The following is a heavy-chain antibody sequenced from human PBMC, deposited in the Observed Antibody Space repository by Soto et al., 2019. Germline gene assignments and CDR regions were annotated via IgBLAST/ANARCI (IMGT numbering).Heavy chain of an antibody. J-gene: IGHJ4*02. CDR3: ARINDFLTGFDY. D-gene: IGHD3-9*01. V-gene: IGHV2-26*01. Sequence: QVTLKESGPVLVKPTETLTLTCTVSGFSLSNARMGVTWIRQPPGKALEWLAHIFSNDEKSYSTSLKSRLTISKDTSNSQVVLTMTNMDLVDTGTYYCARINDFLTGFDYWGQGTLVTVSS. CDR2: IFSNDEK. CDR1: GFSLSNARMG.